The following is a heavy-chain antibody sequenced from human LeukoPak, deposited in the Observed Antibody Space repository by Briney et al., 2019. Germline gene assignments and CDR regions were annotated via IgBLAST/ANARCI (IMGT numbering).Heavy chain of an antibody. CDR3: AKVDSSSWYGGAFDI. CDR1: GFTFSSYA. CDR2: ISGSGGST. Sequence: PGGSLRLSCADSGFTFSSYAMSWVRQAPGKGLEWVSAISGSGGSTYYADSVKGRFTISRDNSKNTLYLQMNSLRAEDTAVYYCAKVDSSSWYGGAFDIWGQGTMVTVSS. J-gene: IGHJ3*02. D-gene: IGHD6-13*01. V-gene: IGHV3-23*01.